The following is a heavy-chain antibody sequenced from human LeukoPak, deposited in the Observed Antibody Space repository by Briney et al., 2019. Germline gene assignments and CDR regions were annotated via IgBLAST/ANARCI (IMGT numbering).Heavy chain of an antibody. Sequence: SETLSLTCSVSGGSISGDYYWSWIRQPPGKGLEWIGYIYYSGSTYYNPSLKSRVTISVDTSKNQFSLKLSSVTAADTAVYYCARGRPPYDFWSGPQGTMDVWGKGTTVTVSS. V-gene: IGHV4-30-4*01. J-gene: IGHJ6*03. CDR3: ARGRPPYDFWSGPQGTMDV. CDR1: GGSISGDYY. D-gene: IGHD3-3*01. CDR2: IYYSGST.